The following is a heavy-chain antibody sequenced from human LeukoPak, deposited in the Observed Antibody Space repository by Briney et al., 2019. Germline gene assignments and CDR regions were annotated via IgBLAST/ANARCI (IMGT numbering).Heavy chain of an antibody. CDR3: AQDLGPTWFDP. V-gene: IGHV3-23*01. Sequence: GGSLRLSCAASGFAFNSLAVSWVRQAPGKGLEWVSVISSSGGSIYYADSVKGRFTISRDNSKNALSLQMNSLRAEDTAVYYCAQDLGPTWFDPWGQGTLVTVSS. J-gene: IGHJ5*02. D-gene: IGHD7-27*01. CDR1: GFAFNSLA. CDR2: ISSSGGSI.